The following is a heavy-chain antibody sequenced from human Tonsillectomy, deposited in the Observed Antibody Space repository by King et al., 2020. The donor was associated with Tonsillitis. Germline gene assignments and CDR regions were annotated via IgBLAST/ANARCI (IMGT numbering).Heavy chain of an antibody. D-gene: IGHD3-16*01. Sequence: QLVQSGGGLIQPGGSLRLSCAASGFTVSSNYMSWVRQAPGKGLEWVSVIYSGGSTYYADSVKGRFTISSDNSKNTLYLQMNNLRAEDTAVYFCAREAYHYYYGMDVWGQGTTVTVSS. CDR2: IYSGGST. J-gene: IGHJ6*02. V-gene: IGHV3-53*01. CDR3: AREAYHYYYGMDV. CDR1: GFTVSSNY.